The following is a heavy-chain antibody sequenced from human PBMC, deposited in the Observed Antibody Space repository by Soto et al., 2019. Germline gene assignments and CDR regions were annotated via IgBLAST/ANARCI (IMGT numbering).Heavy chain of an antibody. V-gene: IGHV4-31*03. D-gene: IGHD1-1*01. CDR3: ARGQLELALGFG. J-gene: IGHJ4*02. CDR2: IYPGGTS. CDR1: GVSIMTSDYY. Sequence: SETLSLTCTVSGVSIMTSDYYWTWIRQLPGKGLEWIGYIYPGGTSHYNPSLHSRVTISIDMSKNQFSLNLRTVTAADTAVYYCARGQLELALGFGWGQGTLVTVSS.